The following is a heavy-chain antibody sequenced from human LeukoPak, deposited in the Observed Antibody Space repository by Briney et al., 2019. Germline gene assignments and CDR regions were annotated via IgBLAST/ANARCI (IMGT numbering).Heavy chain of an antibody. V-gene: IGHV3-30*18. Sequence: PGGSLRLSCAASGFTFSSYGMHWVRQAPGKGLEWVAVISYDGSNKYYADSVKGRFTISRDNSKNTLYLQMNSLRAEDTAVYYCAKDANPYYYDSSGYYYDYWGQGTLVTVSS. J-gene: IGHJ4*02. CDR3: AKDANPYYYDSSGYYYDY. D-gene: IGHD3-22*01. CDR1: GFTFSSYG. CDR2: ISYDGSNK.